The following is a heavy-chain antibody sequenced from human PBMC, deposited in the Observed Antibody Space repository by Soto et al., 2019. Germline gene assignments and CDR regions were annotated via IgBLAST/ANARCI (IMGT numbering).Heavy chain of an antibody. J-gene: IGHJ1*01. CDR2: ITADGYIA. D-gene: IGHD6-6*01. CDR1: GFTFSNYV. V-gene: IGHV3-23*01. CDR3: AKGSSRAGYH. Sequence: DVQLLESGGDLVRPGGSLRLSCATSGFTFSNYVMTWVRQAPVNGLEYVSSITADGYIAAYVDSVRVRFTFSRDNSKDSLSLQMNSLRVEDTARYDCAKGSSRAGYHGGQGTLVTDS.